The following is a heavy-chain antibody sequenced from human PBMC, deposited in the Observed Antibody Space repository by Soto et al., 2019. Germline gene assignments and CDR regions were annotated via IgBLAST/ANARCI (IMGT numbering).Heavy chain of an antibody. D-gene: IGHD3-22*01. Sequence: PLEALSVTCTVSGGSISSSSYYWVWIRHPPGKGLEWIGSIYYSGSTYYNPSLKSRVTISVDTSKNQFSLKLSSVTAADTAVYYCARHWVEYYYDSSGYCFDYWGQGTLVTVSS. CDR3: ARHWVEYYYDSSGYCFDY. CDR1: GGSISSSSYY. CDR2: IYYSGST. J-gene: IGHJ4*02. V-gene: IGHV4-39*01.